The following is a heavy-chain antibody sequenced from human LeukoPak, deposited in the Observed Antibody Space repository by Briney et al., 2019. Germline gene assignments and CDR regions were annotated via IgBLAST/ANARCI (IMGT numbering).Heavy chain of an antibody. Sequence: GGSLRLSCTASGLTFSTSGFNWVRQAPGKGLEWVASFGPTGSDRYHADSIKGRFTISRDNANNFLYLQMNSLRAEDTAVYYCATETNGRHYDYWGQGTLLTVSS. CDR1: GLTFSTSG. CDR2: FGPTGSDR. V-gene: IGHV3-21*06. CDR3: ATETNGRHYDY. J-gene: IGHJ4*02. D-gene: IGHD1-14*01.